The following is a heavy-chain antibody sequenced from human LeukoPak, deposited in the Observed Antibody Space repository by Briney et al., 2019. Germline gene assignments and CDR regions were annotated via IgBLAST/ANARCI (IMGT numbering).Heavy chain of an antibody. CDR2: ITGSGGRT. CDR3: AKDLRSQWLVLLGPLFDY. D-gene: IGHD6-19*01. Sequence: PGGSLGLSCAASGFTFSSYAMNWVRQAPGKGLEWVSAITGSGGRTYYADSVKGRFTISRDNSKNTLYLQMNSLRAEDTAVYYCAKDLRSQWLVLLGPLFDYWGQGTLVTVSS. CDR1: GFTFSSYA. V-gene: IGHV3-23*01. J-gene: IGHJ4*02.